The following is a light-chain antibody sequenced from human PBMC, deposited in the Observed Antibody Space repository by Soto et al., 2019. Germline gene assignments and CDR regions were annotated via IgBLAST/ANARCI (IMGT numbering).Light chain of an antibody. Sequence: EVLMTQSPATLSVSPGERATLSCRASQSVSGKLAWYQQKPGQAPRLVIYGASNRATGIPDRFSASGSGTDFTLTISRLEPEDFAVYYRQQYISSPLTFGQGTKVDIK. CDR1: QSVSGK. V-gene: IGKV3-20*01. J-gene: IGKJ1*01. CDR2: GAS. CDR3: QQYISSPLT.